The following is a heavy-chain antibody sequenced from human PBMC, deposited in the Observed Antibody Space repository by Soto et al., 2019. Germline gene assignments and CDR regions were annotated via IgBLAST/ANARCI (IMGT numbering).Heavy chain of an antibody. D-gene: IGHD1-26*01. CDR2: IYYSGIT. CDR1: GGSISSSSYY. J-gene: IGHJ4*02. V-gene: IGHV4-39*01. Sequence: QLQLQESGPGLVKPSETLSLTCTVSGGSISSSSYYWGWIRQPPGKGLEWIGSIYYSGITYYNPSLNSRVTISVDTSKNQFSLKLSSVTAADTAVYYCARHSGSYYENYWGQGTLVTVSS. CDR3: ARHSGSYYENY.